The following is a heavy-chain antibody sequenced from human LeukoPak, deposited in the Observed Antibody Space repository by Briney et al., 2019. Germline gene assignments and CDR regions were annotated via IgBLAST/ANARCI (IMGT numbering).Heavy chain of an antibody. CDR3: ARNLAVAGSDY. J-gene: IGHJ4*02. CDR1: GYTFTDYY. D-gene: IGHD6-19*01. V-gene: IGHV1-2*02. CDR2: INPNSGGT. Sequence: ASVKVSCKASGYTFTDYYINWVRQAPGQGLEWMGWINPNSGGTNYAQNFQGRVTMTRDTSISTAYMELSRLRYDDTAIYYCARNLAVAGSDYWGQGTLVTVSS.